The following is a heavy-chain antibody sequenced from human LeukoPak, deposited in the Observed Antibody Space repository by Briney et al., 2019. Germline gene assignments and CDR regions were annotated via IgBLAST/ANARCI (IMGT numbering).Heavy chain of an antibody. J-gene: IGHJ6*03. CDR3: ASRGYSSGWYYYYYMDV. Sequence: PGGSLRLSCAASGFTFSSYWMHWVRQAPGKGLVWVSRINSDGGSTSYADSVKGRFTISRDNAKNTLYLQMNSLRAEDTAVYYCASRGYSSGWYYYYYMDVWGKGTTVTVSS. CDR2: INSDGGST. V-gene: IGHV3-74*01. D-gene: IGHD6-19*01. CDR1: GFTFSSYW.